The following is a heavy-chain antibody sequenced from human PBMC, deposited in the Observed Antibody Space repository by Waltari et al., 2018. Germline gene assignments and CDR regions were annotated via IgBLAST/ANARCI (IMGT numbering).Heavy chain of an antibody. CDR2: MNPNSGNT. J-gene: IGHJ4*02. CDR3: ARGPRSSGWYYFDY. CDR1: GYTFTSYD. D-gene: IGHD6-19*01. Sequence: QVQLVQSGAEVKKPGASVKVSCKASGYTFTSYDTNWVRQATGQGLEWMGWMNPNSGNTGYAQKFQGRVTMTRNTSVSTAYMELSSLRSEDTAVYYCARGPRSSGWYYFDYWGQGTLVTVSS. V-gene: IGHV1-8*02.